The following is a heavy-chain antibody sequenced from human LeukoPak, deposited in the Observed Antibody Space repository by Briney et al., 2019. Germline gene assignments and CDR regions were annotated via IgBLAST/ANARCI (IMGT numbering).Heavy chain of an antibody. Sequence: ASVKVSCKASGYTFTSYGISWVRQAPGQGLEWMGWISAYNGKTNYAQKLQGRVTMTTDTSTSTAYMELRSLRSDDTAVYYCARVGYYDFWSGYLYNWFDPWGQGTLVTVSS. D-gene: IGHD3-3*01. CDR1: GYTFTSYG. V-gene: IGHV1-18*01. CDR3: ARVGYYDFWSGYLYNWFDP. CDR2: ISAYNGKT. J-gene: IGHJ5*02.